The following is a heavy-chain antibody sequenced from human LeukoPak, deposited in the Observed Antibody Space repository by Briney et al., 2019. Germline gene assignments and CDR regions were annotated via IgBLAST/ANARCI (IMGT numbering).Heavy chain of an antibody. Sequence: QPGGSLRLSCAASGFTSSSYAMSWVRQAPGKGLEWVSAISGSGGSTYYADSVKGRFTISRDNSKNTLYLQMNSLRAEDTAVYYCAGAPFGELLYYFDYWGQGTLVTVSS. CDR1: GFTSSSYA. V-gene: IGHV3-23*01. D-gene: IGHD1-26*01. CDR2: ISGSGGST. J-gene: IGHJ4*02. CDR3: AGAPFGELLYYFDY.